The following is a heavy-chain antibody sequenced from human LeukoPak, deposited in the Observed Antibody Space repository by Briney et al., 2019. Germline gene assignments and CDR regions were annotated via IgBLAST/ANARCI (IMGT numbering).Heavy chain of an antibody. CDR3: ARAGGPPYCSGGSCYFDY. CDR2: ISAYNGNT. V-gene: IGHV1-18*01. J-gene: IGHJ4*02. Sequence: GASVKVSCKASGYTFTSYGISWVRQAPGQGLEWMGWISAYNGNTNYAQKLQGRVTMTTDTSTSTAYMELRSLRSDDTAVYYCARAGGPPYCSGGSCYFDYWGQGTLVTVSP. CDR1: GYTFTSYG. D-gene: IGHD2-15*01.